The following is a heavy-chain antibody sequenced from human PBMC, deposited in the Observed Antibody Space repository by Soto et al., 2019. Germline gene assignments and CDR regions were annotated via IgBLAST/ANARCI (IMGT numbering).Heavy chain of an antibody. CDR1: GFTFSNAW. J-gene: IGHJ6*02. CDR2: IKSKTDGETT. D-gene: IGHD3-9*01. V-gene: IGHV3-15*07. Sequence: EVQLVESGGGLVKPGGSLRLSCAASGFTFSNAWMNWVRQAPGKGLEWVGRIKSKTDGETTDYAAPVKGRFTISRDDSKNTLYLQMNSLKTEDTAVYYCTTQSGALLYFGWLPYYGIDVWGQGTTVTVSS. CDR3: TTQSGALLYFGWLPYYGIDV.